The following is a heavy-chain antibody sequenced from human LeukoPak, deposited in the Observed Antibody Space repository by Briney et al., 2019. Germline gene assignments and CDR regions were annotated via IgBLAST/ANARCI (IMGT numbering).Heavy chain of an antibody. D-gene: IGHD6-19*01. J-gene: IGHJ4*02. CDR1: GYTFTSYA. CDR3: AREGLYSSGWSYPFDY. V-gene: IGHV1-3*01. Sequence: ASVKVSCKASGYTFTSYAMHWVRQAPGQRLEWMGWINAGNGNTKYSQKFQGRVTITRDTSASTAYMELSSLRSEDTAVYYCAREGLYSSGWSYPFDYWGQGTLVTVSS. CDR2: INAGNGNT.